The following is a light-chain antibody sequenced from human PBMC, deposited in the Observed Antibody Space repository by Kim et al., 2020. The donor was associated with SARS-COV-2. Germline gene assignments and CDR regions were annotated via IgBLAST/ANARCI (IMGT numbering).Light chain of an antibody. CDR1: QTINNR. V-gene: IGKV3-15*01. CDR2: DAT. J-gene: IGKJ1*01. CDR3: QQSNDWPPLT. Sequence: SPGERATLSCRASQTINNRLVWYQHKPGQAPRRLIYDATTRATGVPARFIGSGYETDFTLTISSLQSEDFAVYYCQQSNDWPPLTFGQGTKVDIK.